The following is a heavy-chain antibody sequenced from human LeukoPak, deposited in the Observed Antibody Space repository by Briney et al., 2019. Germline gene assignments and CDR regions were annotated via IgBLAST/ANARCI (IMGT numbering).Heavy chain of an antibody. Sequence: GGSLRLSCAASAFTFSGSAIHWVRQASGKGLEWVGRIRSKANNYATAYAASVEGRFTISRDDSKSTAYLQMNSLKTEDAAVYYCTRLTGADVFDIWGQGTMVTVSS. CDR3: TRLTGADVFDI. V-gene: IGHV3-73*01. D-gene: IGHD3-10*01. J-gene: IGHJ3*02. CDR2: IRSKANNYAT. CDR1: AFTFSGSA.